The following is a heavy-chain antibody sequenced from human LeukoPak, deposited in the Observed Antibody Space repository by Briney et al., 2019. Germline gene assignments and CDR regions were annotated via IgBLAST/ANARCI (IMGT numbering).Heavy chain of an antibody. V-gene: IGHV3-11*01. CDR1: GFTFSDYY. Sequence: KTGGSLRLSCAASGFTFSDYYMSWIRQAPGKGLEWVSYISSSGSTIYYADSVKGRFTISRDNAKNSLYLQMNSLRAEDTAVYYCARVRTGWGYSGYDFRRFDPWDQGTLVTVSS. J-gene: IGHJ5*02. CDR2: ISSSGSTI. CDR3: ARVRTGWGYSGYDFRRFDP. D-gene: IGHD5-12*01.